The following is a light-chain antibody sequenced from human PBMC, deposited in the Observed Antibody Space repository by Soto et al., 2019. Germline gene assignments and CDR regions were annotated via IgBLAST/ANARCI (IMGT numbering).Light chain of an antibody. Sequence: QSALTQPASVSGSPGQSITISCTGTSSDVGGYDLVSWYQQHPGKAPKLIIYEGSKRPSGSSNRFSGSKSGNTASLIISGLQGDDEGDYYCCAYVSSNTLLFGGGTKLTVL. CDR3: CAYVSSNTLL. CDR2: EGS. J-gene: IGLJ3*02. V-gene: IGLV2-23*01. CDR1: SSDVGGYDL.